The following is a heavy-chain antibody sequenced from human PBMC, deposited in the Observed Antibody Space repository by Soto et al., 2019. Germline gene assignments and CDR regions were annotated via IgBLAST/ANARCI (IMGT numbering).Heavy chain of an antibody. V-gene: IGHV5-51*01. D-gene: IGHD2-21*01. CDR3: ARQSTYCGGDCYVRDI. CDR1: GYSFTSYW. J-gene: IGHJ3*02. CDR2: IYPGDSDT. Sequence: GESLKISCKGSGYSFTSYWIGCVRQMPGKGLEWMGIIYPGDSDTRYSPSFQGQVTISADKSISTAYLQWSSLKASDTAMYYCARQSTYCGGDCYVRDIWGQGTMVTVSS.